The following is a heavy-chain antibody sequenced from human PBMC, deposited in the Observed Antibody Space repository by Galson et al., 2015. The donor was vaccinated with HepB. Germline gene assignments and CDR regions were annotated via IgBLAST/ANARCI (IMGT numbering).Heavy chain of an antibody. CDR1: GYTFTSYG. CDR3: ARDPRYSSSWYERDSTFDI. J-gene: IGHJ3*02. V-gene: IGHV1-18*01. Sequence: SVKVSCKASGYTFTSYGISWVRQAPGQGLEWMGWISAYNGNTNYAQKLQGRVTMTTDTSTSTAYMELRSLRSDDTAVYYCARDPRYSSSWYERDSTFDIWRQGTMVNVSS. D-gene: IGHD6-13*01. CDR2: ISAYNGNT.